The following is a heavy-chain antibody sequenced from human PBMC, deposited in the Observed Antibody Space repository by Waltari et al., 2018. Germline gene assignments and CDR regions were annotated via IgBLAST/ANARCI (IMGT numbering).Heavy chain of an antibody. CDR2: INHTGSL. CDR1: GGSFSGYY. CDR3: TIQPAGGKQWLLLKHAFDL. J-gene: IGHJ3*01. V-gene: IGHV4-34*07. Sequence: QVQLQQWGAGLLKPSETLSLTCAVYGGSFSGYYWTWIRQPPGKGLEWIGEINHTGSLNYNPSLRSRVAISVDTSKNQFSLNLNSLTAADTALYYCTIQPAGGKQWLLLKHAFDLWGQGTVVTVSS. D-gene: IGHD6-19*01.